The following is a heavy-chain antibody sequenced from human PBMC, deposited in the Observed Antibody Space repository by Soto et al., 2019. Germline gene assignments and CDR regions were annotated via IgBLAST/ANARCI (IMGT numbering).Heavy chain of an antibody. D-gene: IGHD3-10*01. V-gene: IGHV1-69*06. Sequence: QVQLEQSGAEVKKPGSSVKVSCKSSGGTLSDHGVAWLRQAPGPRLEWMGGTIPAFNTAKYAQKLQGRVTVTADKFSNVADMELSRLRPEDTAFYFCARGVYGTGNYYTGPSAFDIWGLGTMVIVSS. J-gene: IGHJ3*02. CDR3: ARGVYGTGNYYTGPSAFDI. CDR1: GGTLSDHG. CDR2: TIPAFNTA.